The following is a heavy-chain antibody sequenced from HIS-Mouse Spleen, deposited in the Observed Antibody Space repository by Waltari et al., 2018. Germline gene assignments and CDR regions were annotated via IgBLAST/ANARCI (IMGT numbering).Heavy chain of an antibody. CDR3: ARADGSSRPHYFDY. J-gene: IGHJ4*02. CDR2: INPNSGGT. Sequence: QVQLVQSGAEVKKPGASVKVSCKASGYTFTGYYMHWVRQAPGQGLEWMGWINPNSGGTNDAQKFQGRVTMTRETSISTAYMELSRLRSDDTAVYYCARADGSSRPHYFDYWGQGTLVTVSS. CDR1: GYTFTGYY. D-gene: IGHD6-13*01. V-gene: IGHV1-2*02.